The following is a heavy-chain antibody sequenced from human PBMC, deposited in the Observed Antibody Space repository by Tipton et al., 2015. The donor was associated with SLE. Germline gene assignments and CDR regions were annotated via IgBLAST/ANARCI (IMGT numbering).Heavy chain of an antibody. CDR1: GYSISSGYY. Sequence: TLSLTCAVSGYSISSGYYWGWIRQPPGKGLEWIGEINHSGSTNYNPSLKSRVTISVDTSKNQFSLKLSSVTAADTAVYYCARGYCSGGSCFLYFQHWGQGTLVTVSS. D-gene: IGHD2-15*01. V-gene: IGHV4-38-2*01. CDR2: INHSGST. J-gene: IGHJ1*01. CDR3: ARGYCSGGSCFLYFQH.